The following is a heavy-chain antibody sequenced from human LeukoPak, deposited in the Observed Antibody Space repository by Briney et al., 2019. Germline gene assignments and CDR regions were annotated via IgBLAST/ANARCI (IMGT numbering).Heavy chain of an antibody. CDR1: GGSISSSSYY. CDR3: ARAENPDSNYYMDV. CDR2: IYYSGST. Sequence: SETLSLTCTVSGGSISSSSYYWGWIRQPPGKGLEWIGSIYYSGSTYYNPSLKSRVTISVDTSKNQFSLKLSSVTAADTAVYYCARAENPDSNYYMDVWGKGTTVTVSS. J-gene: IGHJ6*03. V-gene: IGHV4-39*07. D-gene: IGHD1-14*01.